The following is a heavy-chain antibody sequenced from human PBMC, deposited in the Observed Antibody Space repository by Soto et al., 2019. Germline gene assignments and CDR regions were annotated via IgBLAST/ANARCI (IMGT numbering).Heavy chain of an antibody. V-gene: IGHV4-34*01. CDR2: VNHSGST. CDR3: ARDKITGLFDY. CDR1: GGSFSGYY. D-gene: IGHD2-8*02. J-gene: IGHJ4*02. Sequence: SETLSLTCAVYGGSFSGYYWTWIRQPPGTGLEWIGEVNHSGSTNYNPSPKSRVTISVDTSKNQFSLKLTSVTAADTAVYYCARDKITGLFDYWGQGTQVTVS.